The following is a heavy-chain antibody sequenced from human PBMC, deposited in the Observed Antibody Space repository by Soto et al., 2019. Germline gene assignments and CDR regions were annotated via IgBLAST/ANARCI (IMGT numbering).Heavy chain of an antibody. Sequence: GGSLRLSCTASGFTVSSNHMSWVRQAPGKGLEWVSSISSSSSYIYYADSVKGRFTISRDNAKNSLYLQMNSLRAEDTAVYYCARDTSGFGYYYGMDVWGQGTTVTVSS. CDR2: ISSSSSYI. J-gene: IGHJ6*02. CDR1: GFTVSSNH. D-gene: IGHD3-16*01. V-gene: IGHV3-21*01. CDR3: ARDTSGFGYYYGMDV.